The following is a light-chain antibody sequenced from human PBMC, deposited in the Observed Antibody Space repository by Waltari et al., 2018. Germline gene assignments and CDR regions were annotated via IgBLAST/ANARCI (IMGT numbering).Light chain of an antibody. Sequence: EVVLTQSPAALSLSPGERATLSCRVSQSVSTYLAWYQQKPGQAPRLLIYDASNRATGIPDRFRGSGSGTDFTLTISSLEPEDSAVYYCQQRSSWPTFGGRTKVEIK. CDR1: QSVSTY. CDR2: DAS. V-gene: IGKV3-11*01. J-gene: IGKJ4*01. CDR3: QQRSSWPT.